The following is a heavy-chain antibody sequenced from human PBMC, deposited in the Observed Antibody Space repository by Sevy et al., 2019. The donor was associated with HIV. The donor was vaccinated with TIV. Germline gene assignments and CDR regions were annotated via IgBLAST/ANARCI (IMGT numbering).Heavy chain of an antibody. Sequence: SETLSLTCTVSGDSISGYYWSWIRQPPGKGLEWIGYIYYSGRTDYNPSLKSRVIISQDTSKNQFSRKMTSVTAADTAVYFCARAYSNYYYAMDVWGQGTTVTVSS. V-gene: IGHV4-59*01. J-gene: IGHJ6*02. D-gene: IGHD4-4*01. CDR1: GDSISGYY. CDR2: IYYSGRT. CDR3: ARAYSNYYYAMDV.